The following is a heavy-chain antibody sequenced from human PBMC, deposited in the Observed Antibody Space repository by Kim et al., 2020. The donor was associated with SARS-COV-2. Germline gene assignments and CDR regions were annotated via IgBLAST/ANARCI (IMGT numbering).Heavy chain of an antibody. CDR3: ARLMYRSSPILDY. V-gene: IGHV4-4*09. Sequence: YNPSRKSRVTITVETSKNQFSLKLSSVTAADTAGYYGARLMYRSSPILDYWGQGTLVTVSS. J-gene: IGHJ4*02. D-gene: IGHD6-13*01.